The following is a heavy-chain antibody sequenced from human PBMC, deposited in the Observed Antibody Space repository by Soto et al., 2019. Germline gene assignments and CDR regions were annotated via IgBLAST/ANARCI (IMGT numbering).Heavy chain of an antibody. J-gene: IGHJ4*02. CDR2: IYWNDDK. CDR1: GFSLSTSGVG. Sequence: VSGPTLVNPTQTLTLTCTFSGFSLSTSGVGVGWIRQPPGKALEWLALIYWNDDKRYSPSLKSRLTITKDTSKNQVVLTMTNMDPVDTATYYCGGLKTYDSSGSPDYWGQGTLVTVSS. D-gene: IGHD3-22*01. CDR3: GGLKTYDSSGSPDY. V-gene: IGHV2-5*01.